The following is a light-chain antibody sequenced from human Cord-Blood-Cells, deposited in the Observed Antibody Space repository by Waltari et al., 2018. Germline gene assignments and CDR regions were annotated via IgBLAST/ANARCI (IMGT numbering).Light chain of an antibody. CDR3: QQYYSTPPT. CDR1: QSVLYSSNNKNY. CDR2: WAS. V-gene: IGKV4-1*01. J-gene: IGKJ1*01. Sequence: DIVMTQSPDSLAASLGERATINCKVSQSVLYSSNNKNYLAWYQQKPGQPPKLLIYWASTRESGVPDRFSGSGSGTDFTLTISSLQAEDVAVYYCQQYYSTPPTFGQGTKVEIK.